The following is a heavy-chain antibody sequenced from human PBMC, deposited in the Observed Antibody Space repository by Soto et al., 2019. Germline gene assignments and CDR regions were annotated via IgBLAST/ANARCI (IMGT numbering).Heavy chain of an antibody. CDR2: ISPFNGNT. V-gene: IGHV1-18*01. Sequence: QVQLVQSGAEVKMPGASVRVSCKSSGYPFTHYGITWIRQAPGQGLEWMGWISPFNGNTNYGQTVQGRVTLTTETSTSTVYMELRSLRSDDTAVYYCARDQSFDRTYYYGIDVWGQGTTVTDSS. J-gene: IGHJ6*02. CDR3: ARDQSFDRTYYYGIDV. CDR1: GYPFTHYG.